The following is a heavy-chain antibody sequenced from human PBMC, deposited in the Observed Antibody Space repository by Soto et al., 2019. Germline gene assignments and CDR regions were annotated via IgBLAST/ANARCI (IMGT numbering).Heavy chain of an antibody. Sequence: PGGSLRLCCAASGFTFSSYAMSWVRQAPGKGLEWVSAISGSGGSTYYADSVKGRFTISRDNSKNTLYLQMNSLRADDTAVYYCARDLYSSGTQGEYYYYYGMDVWGQGTTVTVSS. V-gene: IGHV3-23*01. CDR2: ISGSGGST. D-gene: IGHD6-19*01. CDR3: ARDLYSSGTQGEYYYYYGMDV. CDR1: GFTFSSYA. J-gene: IGHJ6*02.